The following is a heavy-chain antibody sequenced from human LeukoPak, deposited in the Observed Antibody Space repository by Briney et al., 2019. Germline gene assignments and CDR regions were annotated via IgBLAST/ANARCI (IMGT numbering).Heavy chain of an antibody. J-gene: IGHJ4*02. CDR1: GFTFSSYW. CDR3: AKDQLAGTGVFDH. CDR2: IKQDGSEK. V-gene: IGHV3-7*01. Sequence: GGSLRLSCAASGFTFSSYWMSWVRQAPGKGLEWVANIKQDGSEKYYVDSVKGRFTISRDNAKNSLYLQMNSLRAEDTAVYYCAKDQLAGTGVFDHWGQGTLVTVSS. D-gene: IGHD1-1*01.